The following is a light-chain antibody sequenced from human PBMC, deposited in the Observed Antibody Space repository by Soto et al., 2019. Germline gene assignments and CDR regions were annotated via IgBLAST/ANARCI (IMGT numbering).Light chain of an antibody. CDR2: KAS. V-gene: IGKV1-5*03. CDR1: QSITTW. Sequence: DIQMTQSPSTLSGSVVDRVAITCRASQSITTWLAWYQHKPGKAPKLLIYKASSLQSGVPSRFSGSGSGTEFTLTISSLQPDDFATYYCQQYNTYSRTFGQGTKVDI. CDR3: QQYNTYSRT. J-gene: IGKJ1*01.